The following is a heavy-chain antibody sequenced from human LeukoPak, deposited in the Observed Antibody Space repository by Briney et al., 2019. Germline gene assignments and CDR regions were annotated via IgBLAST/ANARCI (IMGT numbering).Heavy chain of an antibody. Sequence: GGSLRLSCAGSGFSFSRYWMHWVRQAPGKGLVWVSRMNSDGSSTNYADSVKGRFTISRDNAKNILYLQMNSLRAEDTAVYHCATGHYYDSSGYYPLPDAFDIWGQGTMVTVSS. D-gene: IGHD3-22*01. CDR2: MNSDGSST. CDR1: GFSFSRYW. J-gene: IGHJ3*02. V-gene: IGHV3-74*01. CDR3: ATGHYYDSSGYYPLPDAFDI.